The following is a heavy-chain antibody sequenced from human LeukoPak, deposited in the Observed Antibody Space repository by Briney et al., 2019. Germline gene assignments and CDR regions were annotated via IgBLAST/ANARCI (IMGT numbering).Heavy chain of an antibody. D-gene: IGHD3-9*01. CDR2: IYYSGST. V-gene: IGHV4-59*01. CDR1: GGSISSYY. CDR3: ARDSDILTGSNYYGMDV. Sequence: SETLSLTCTVSGGSISSYYWSWIRQPPGKGLEWIGYIYYSGSTNYNPSLKSRVTISVDTSKNQFSLKLSSVTAADTAAYYCARDSDILTGSNYYGMDVWGQGTTVTVSS. J-gene: IGHJ6*02.